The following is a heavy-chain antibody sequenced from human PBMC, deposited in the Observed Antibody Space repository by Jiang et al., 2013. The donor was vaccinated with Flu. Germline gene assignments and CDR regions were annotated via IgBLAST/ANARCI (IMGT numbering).Heavy chain of an antibody. CDR1: GYTFTDYY. Sequence: SGAEVKRPGASVKMSCTVSGYTFTDYYMHWVQLAPGKGLEWMGLVDPKDGESVYAEKFQGRVTITADTSTDTAYMELSSLRSDDTAVYYCTTLVDRNLGIDFWGQGALVTVSS. CDR2: VDPKDGES. CDR3: TTLVDRNLGIDF. J-gene: IGHJ4*02. V-gene: IGHV1-69-2*01. D-gene: IGHD1-26*01.